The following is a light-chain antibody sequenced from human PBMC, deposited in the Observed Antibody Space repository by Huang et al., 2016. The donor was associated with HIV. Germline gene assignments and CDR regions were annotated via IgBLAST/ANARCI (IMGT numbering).Light chain of an antibody. V-gene: IGKV3-11*01. CDR2: DAS. CDR1: QSVNSY. J-gene: IGKJ5*01. CDR3: QQRKYWPPIT. Sequence: ETVLTQSPATLSLSPGERATLSCRASQSVNSYLAWYQQKPGQTPRLLIYDASNRATGIPARFSDSGSGTDFTLTISSLEPEDFAVYDCQQRKYWPPITFGQGTRLEIK.